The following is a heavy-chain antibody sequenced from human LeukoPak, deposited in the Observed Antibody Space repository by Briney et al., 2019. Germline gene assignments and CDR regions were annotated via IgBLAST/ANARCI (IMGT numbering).Heavy chain of an antibody. CDR1: GFTFTSYS. CDR3: ARGSRSPESFDI. D-gene: IGHD1-26*01. J-gene: IGHJ3*02. CDR2: ISSSSTYI. Sequence: PGGSLRLPCAASGFTFTSYSMNWVRQAPGRGLEWVSSISSSSTYIYYADSVKGRFTISRDNAKNSLYLQMNSLRAEDTAVYYCARGSRSPESFDIWGQGTMVTVSS. V-gene: IGHV3-21*01.